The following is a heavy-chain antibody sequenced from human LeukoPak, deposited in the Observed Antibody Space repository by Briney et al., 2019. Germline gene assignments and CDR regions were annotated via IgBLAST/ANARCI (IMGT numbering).Heavy chain of an antibody. Sequence: PGGSLRLSCAASGFTFSDYNMNWVRQAPGKGLEWISYISSGSVTIAYADSVKGRFTISRDNSKNTLYLQMNSLRAEDTAVYYCARDSDYGDWSPTYYFDYWGQGTLVTVSS. CDR2: ISSGSVTI. D-gene: IGHD4-17*01. CDR1: GFTFSDYN. V-gene: IGHV3-48*01. CDR3: ARDSDYGDWSPTYYFDY. J-gene: IGHJ4*02.